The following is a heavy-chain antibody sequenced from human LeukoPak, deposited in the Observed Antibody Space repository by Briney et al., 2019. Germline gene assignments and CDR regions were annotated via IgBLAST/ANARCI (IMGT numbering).Heavy chain of an antibody. V-gene: IGHV1-69-2*01. CDR1: GYTFTDYY. CDR2: VDPEDGET. D-gene: IGHD5-18*01. J-gene: IGHJ4*02. CDR3: ATGLSQGGYSYGYY. Sequence: ASVKISCKVSGYTFTDYYMHWVQQAPGKGLEWMGLVDPEDGETIYAEKFQDRVTITADTSTDTAYMELSSLRSEDTAVYYCATGLSQGGYSYGYYWGQGTLVTVSS.